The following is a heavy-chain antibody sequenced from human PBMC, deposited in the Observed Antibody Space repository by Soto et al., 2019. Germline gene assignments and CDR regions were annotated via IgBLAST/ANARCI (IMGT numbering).Heavy chain of an antibody. CDR2: INPNSGGT. Sequence: QVQLVQSGAEVKKPGASVKVSCKASGYTFTGYYMHWVRQAPGQGLEWMGWINPNSGGTNYAQKFQGRVTMTRDPSISTAYMELSRLRSDDTAVYYCARAPPSPVDGYWGDFGYWGQGTLVTVSS. V-gene: IGHV1-2*02. J-gene: IGHJ4*02. CDR1: GYTFTGYY. D-gene: IGHD5-12*01. CDR3: ARAPPSPVDGYWGDFGY.